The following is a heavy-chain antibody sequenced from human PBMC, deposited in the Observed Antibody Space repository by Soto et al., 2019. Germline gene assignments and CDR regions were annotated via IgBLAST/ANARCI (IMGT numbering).Heavy chain of an antibody. Sequence: QVQLVQSGAEVKKPGSSVKVSCKASGGTFSSYAISWVRQAPGQGLEWMGGIIPIFGTANYAQKFQGRVTTTADEYTRTAYMEVGSLRSEDTAVYYCARVGYYGFWGGYYGPNWFDPGGQGTLVTVSS. J-gene: IGHJ5*02. CDR1: GGTFSSYA. D-gene: IGHD3-3*01. V-gene: IGHV1-69*12. CDR3: ARVGYYGFWGGYYGPNWFDP. CDR2: IIPIFGTA.